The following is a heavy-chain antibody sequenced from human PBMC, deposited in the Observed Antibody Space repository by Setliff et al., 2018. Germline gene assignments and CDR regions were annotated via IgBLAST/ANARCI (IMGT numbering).Heavy chain of an antibody. CDR3: VTDPPFSGWSFDS. V-gene: IGHV3-33*08. CDR1: GFTFSSYR. CDR2: IWDDGGNK. Sequence: GGSLRLSCAASGFTFSSYRMHWVRQAPGKGLEWVAVIWDDGGNKYHADSAKGRFTISRDNSKNTLYLQMNSLRVEDTAVYYCVTDPPFSGWSFDSWGQGTLVTVSS. J-gene: IGHJ4*02. D-gene: IGHD6-19*01.